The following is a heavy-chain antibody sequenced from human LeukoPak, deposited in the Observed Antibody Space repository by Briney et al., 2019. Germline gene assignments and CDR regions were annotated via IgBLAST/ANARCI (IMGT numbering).Heavy chain of an antibody. CDR3: ARRSSSWYNWFDP. Sequence: ASVKVSCKASGNTFTGYYMHWVRQAPGQGLEWMGWINPNSGGTNYAQKFQGRVTMTRDTSISTAYMELSRLRSDDTAVYYCARRSSSWYNWFDPWGQGTLVTVSS. D-gene: IGHD6-13*01. CDR2: INPNSGGT. V-gene: IGHV1-2*02. CDR1: GNTFTGYY. J-gene: IGHJ5*02.